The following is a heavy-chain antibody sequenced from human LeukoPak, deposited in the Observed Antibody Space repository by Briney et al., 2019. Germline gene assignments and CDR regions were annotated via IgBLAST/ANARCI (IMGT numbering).Heavy chain of an antibody. V-gene: IGHV4-38-2*02. Sequence: SETLSLTCTVSGYSISSGYYWGWIRQPPGKGLEWIGSIYHSGSTYYNPSLKSRVTISVDTSKNQFSLKLSSVTAADTAVYYCARDGEMATIENYFEYWGQGTLVTASS. CDR1: GYSISSGYY. J-gene: IGHJ4*02. CDR3: ARDGEMATIENYFEY. CDR2: IYHSGST. D-gene: IGHD5-24*01.